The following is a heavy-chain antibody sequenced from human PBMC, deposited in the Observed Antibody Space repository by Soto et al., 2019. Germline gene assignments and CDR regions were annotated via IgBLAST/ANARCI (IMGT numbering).Heavy chain of an antibody. CDR1: GGSISSYY. V-gene: IGHV4-59*08. CDR2: VYYSGST. D-gene: IGHD5-12*01. Sequence: PSETLSLTCTVSGGSISSYYWGWIRQPPGKGLEWIGYVYYSGSTSYNPSLESRVTISVDTSKNQFSLKLSSVTAADTAVYYCARLGGYDSHIGPYYYYMDVWGKGTTVTVSS. J-gene: IGHJ6*03. CDR3: ARLGGYDSHIGPYYYYMDV.